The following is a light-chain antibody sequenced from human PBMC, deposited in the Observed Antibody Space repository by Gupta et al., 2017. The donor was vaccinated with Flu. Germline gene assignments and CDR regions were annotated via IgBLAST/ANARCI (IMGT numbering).Light chain of an antibody. CDR1: ALPKQY. CDR3: QSADSSGTWV. J-gene: IGLJ3*02. CDR2: KDS. V-gene: IGLV3-25*02. Sequence: SYALPQPPSVSVSPGQTAGITCSGDALPKQYAYWYQQKPGQAPVLVIYKDSERPAGIPERFSGSSSGTTVTLTISGVQAEEEADYYCQSADSSGTWVFGGGTKLTVL.